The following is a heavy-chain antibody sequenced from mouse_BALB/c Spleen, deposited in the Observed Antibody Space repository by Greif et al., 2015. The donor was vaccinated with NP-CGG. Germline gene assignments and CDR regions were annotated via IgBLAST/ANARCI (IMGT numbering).Heavy chain of an antibody. Sequence: DVMLVESGGGLVQPGRSLKLSCATSGFTFSDYYMYWVRQTPEKRLEWVAYISNGGGSTYYPDTVKGRFTISRDNAKNTLYLQMSRMKSEDTAMYYCARQYDYEGYAMDYWGQGTSVTVTS. D-gene: IGHD2-4*01. CDR3: ARQYDYEGYAMDY. CDR2: ISNGGGST. V-gene: IGHV5-12*02. CDR1: GFTFSDYY. J-gene: IGHJ4*01.